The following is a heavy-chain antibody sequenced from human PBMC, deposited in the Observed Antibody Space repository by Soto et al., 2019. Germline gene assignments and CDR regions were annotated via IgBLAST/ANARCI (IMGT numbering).Heavy chain of an antibody. CDR2: IKSKTDGGTT. D-gene: IGHD2-15*01. V-gene: IGHV3-15*01. Sequence: GGSLRLSCAASGFTFSNAWMSWVRQAPGKGLEWVGRIKSKTDGGTTDYAAPVKGRFTISRDDSKNTLYLQMNSLKTEDTAVYYCTTGPNCSGGSCYWFDPWGQGTLVTVSS. J-gene: IGHJ5*02. CDR1: GFTFSNAW. CDR3: TTGPNCSGGSCYWFDP.